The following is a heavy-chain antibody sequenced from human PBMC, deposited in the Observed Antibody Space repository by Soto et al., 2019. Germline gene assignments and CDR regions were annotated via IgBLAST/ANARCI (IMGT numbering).Heavy chain of an antibody. V-gene: IGHV3-11*05. CDR3: ARTIAAAGGRRYFDL. D-gene: IGHD6-13*01. J-gene: IGHJ2*01. CDR2: ISSSSSYT. CDR1: GFTFSDYY. Sequence: QVPLVESGGGLVKPGGSLRLSCAASGFTFSDYYMSWIRQAPGKGLEWVSYISSSSSYTNYADSVKGRFTISRDNAKNSLYLQMNSLTAEDTAVYYCARTIAAAGGRRYFDLWGRGTQVIVSS.